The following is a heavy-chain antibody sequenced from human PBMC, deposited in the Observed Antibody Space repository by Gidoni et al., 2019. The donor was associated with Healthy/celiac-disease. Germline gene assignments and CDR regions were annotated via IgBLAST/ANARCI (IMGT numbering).Heavy chain of an antibody. V-gene: IGHV4-4*07. J-gene: IGHJ3*02. CDR2: IYTSGST. Sequence: VQLQESGPGLATPSETLSLTCTVPGGTISSYYWSWIRQPAGKGLEWSGRIYTSGSTNYNPSLKSRVTMSVDTSKNQFSLKLSSVTAADTAGYYCASFTICGVAEDAFDIWGQGTMVTVSS. CDR3: ASFTICGVAEDAFDI. D-gene: IGHD3-3*01. CDR1: GGTISSYY.